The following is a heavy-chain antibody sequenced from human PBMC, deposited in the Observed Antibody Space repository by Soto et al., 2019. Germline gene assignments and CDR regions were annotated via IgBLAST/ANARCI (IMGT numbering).Heavy chain of an antibody. CDR1: GFTFSSYA. Sequence: WGSLRLSCAASGFTFSSYAIHWACQTPGKGLEWVAVISYDGSNKYYADSVKGRFTISRDNSKNTLYLQMNSLRAEDTAVYYCARASYDSSGYMGYWGQGTLVTVS. D-gene: IGHD3-22*01. CDR3: ARASYDSSGYMGY. J-gene: IGHJ4*02. V-gene: IGHV3-30-3*01. CDR2: ISYDGSNK.